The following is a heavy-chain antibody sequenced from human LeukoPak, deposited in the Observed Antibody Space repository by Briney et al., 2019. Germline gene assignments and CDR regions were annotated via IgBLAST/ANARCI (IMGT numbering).Heavy chain of an antibody. CDR1: GFTFNNYD. D-gene: IGHD2-2*02. J-gene: IGHJ4*02. V-gene: IGHV3-13*04. Sequence: GGSLRLSCAASGFTFNNYDMHWVRQATGKGLECVSAIHTAGDTHYSGSVKGRFTISRENAKNSLFLQMNNLRAGDTAVYYCARGSCSSGSCYKALNSWGQGTLVTVSS. CDR2: IHTAGDT. CDR3: ARGSCSSGSCYKALNS.